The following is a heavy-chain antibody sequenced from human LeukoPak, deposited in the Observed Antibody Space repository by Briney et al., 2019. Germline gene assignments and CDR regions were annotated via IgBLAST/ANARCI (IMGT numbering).Heavy chain of an antibody. CDR1: GYTFTSYG. CDR3: ARGHGI. D-gene: IGHD2-15*01. Sequence: GASEKLSCSSSGYTFTSYGISWVRHAPAQGLEWMGWMNPNSGNTGYAQKFQGRVTMTRNTSISTAYMELSSLRSEDTAVYYCARGHGIWGQGTLVTVSS. V-gene: IGHV1-8*02. CDR2: MNPNSGNT. J-gene: IGHJ4*02.